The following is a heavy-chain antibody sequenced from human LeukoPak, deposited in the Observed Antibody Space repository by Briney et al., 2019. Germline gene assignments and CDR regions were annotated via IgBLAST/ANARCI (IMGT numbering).Heavy chain of an antibody. CDR2: IYYTGST. J-gene: IGHJ4*02. D-gene: IGHD2-2*01. CDR1: GGSIDSYY. V-gene: IGHV4-59*01. Sequence: SETLSLTCTVSGGSIDSYYWSWIRQPPGKGLEWIGYIYYTGSTEYHPSLKSRVTISLDTSKNQFSLKLTSVTAADTAVYYCARVYQSAEYYFDYWGQGHLLSVSS. CDR3: ARVYQSAEYYFDY.